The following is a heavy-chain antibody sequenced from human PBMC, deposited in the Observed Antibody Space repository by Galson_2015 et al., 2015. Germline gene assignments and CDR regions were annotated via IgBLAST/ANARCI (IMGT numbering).Heavy chain of an antibody. CDR3: TTTRGYSGYDFGY. CDR1: GFPFRNAW. V-gene: IGHV3-15*05. Sequence: SLRLSCAGSGFPFRNAWMSWVRQAPGQGLEWVGRIKSEAGGGTTDYAAPVKGRFTISRDDSKNTWYLQMNSLTTEDTAVYFCTTTRGYSGYDFGYCGQGTLGSVSS. J-gene: IGHJ4*02. D-gene: IGHD5-12*01. CDR2: IKSEAGGGTT.